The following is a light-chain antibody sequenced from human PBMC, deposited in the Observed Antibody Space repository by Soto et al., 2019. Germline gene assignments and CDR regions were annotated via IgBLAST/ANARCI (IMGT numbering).Light chain of an antibody. CDR3: QQTKDWPAT. J-gene: IGKJ1*01. CDR2: DAS. Sequence: DIVMTQSPATLSVSPGERATLSCRASQSVSRYLAWYQQKPGQAPRLLMYDASTRAAGIPVRFSGSGSGTEFTLTISSLQSEDFGVYYCQQTKDWPATFGQGTKVDIK. CDR1: QSVSRY. V-gene: IGKV3-15*01.